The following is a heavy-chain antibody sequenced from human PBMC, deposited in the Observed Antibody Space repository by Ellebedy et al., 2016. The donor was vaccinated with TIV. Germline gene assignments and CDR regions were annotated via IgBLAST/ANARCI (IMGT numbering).Heavy chain of an antibody. CDR2: ISSSSSTI. V-gene: IGHV3-48*02. CDR1: GFTFSSYS. D-gene: IGHD3-22*01. Sequence: GESLKISCAASGFTFSSYSMNWVRQAPGKGLEWVSYISSSSSTIYYADSVKGRFTISRDNAKNALYLQMNSLRDEDTAVYYCAAGDPYYYDSIDYWGQGTLVTVSS. J-gene: IGHJ4*02. CDR3: AAGDPYYYDSIDY.